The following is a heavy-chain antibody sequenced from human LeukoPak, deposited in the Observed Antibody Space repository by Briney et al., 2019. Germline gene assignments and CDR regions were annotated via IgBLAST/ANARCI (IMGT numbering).Heavy chain of an antibody. CDR1: GYTFTGYY. V-gene: IGHV1-2*06. Sequence: ASVKVSCKASGYTFTGYYMHWVRQAPGQGLEWMGRINPNNGGTNYAQKFQGRVTMTRDTSISTAYMELSRLRSDDTAVYYCAWQILTGYLPYYWGQGTLVTVSS. J-gene: IGHJ4*02. D-gene: IGHD3-9*01. CDR3: AWQILTGYLPYY. CDR2: INPNNGGT.